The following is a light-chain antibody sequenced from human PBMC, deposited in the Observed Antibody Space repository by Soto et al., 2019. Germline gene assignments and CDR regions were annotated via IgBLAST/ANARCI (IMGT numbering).Light chain of an antibody. J-gene: IGKJ4*01. CDR2: DTS. Sequence: MRQSPATLSFSPGEGASLSCRASQGIGDTLAWYQHKPGQTPRLLISDTSTRATGVPTRFSGSRSGAECTITINSLKHEDGSVYDCQPSNNWTLTFGGGTKVDI. CDR1: QGIGDT. CDR3: QPSNNWTLT. V-gene: IGKV3-15*01.